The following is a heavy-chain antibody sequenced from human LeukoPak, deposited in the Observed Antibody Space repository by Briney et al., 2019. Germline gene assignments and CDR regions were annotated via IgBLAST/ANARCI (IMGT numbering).Heavy chain of an antibody. V-gene: IGHV3-23*01. D-gene: IGHD3-22*01. Sequence: GGSLRLSRAASGFAFSSYAMSWVCQAPGKGLEWVSAISGSGGSTYYADSVKGRFTISRDNSKNTLYLQMNSLRAEDTAVYYCAKDMSGRYYDSSGYYYRTDLSKYYFDYWGQGTLVTVSS. CDR1: GFAFSSYA. J-gene: IGHJ4*02. CDR2: ISGSGGST. CDR3: AKDMSGRYYDSSGYYYRTDLSKYYFDY.